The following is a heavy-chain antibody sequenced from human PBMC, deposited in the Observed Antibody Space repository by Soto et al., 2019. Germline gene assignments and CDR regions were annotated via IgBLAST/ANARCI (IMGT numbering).Heavy chain of an antibody. J-gene: IGHJ4*02. CDR1: GYSFADYW. Sequence: GESLKISCKGSGYSFADYWIGWVRQMPGKGLEWMGIINPGDSDTRYNPSFQGQATISADKSTSTAYLQLFSLRASDTAIYFCARHYHYDSRGKRTYYFESWGQGTLVTVSS. D-gene: IGHD3-22*01. CDR3: ARHYHYDSRGKRTYYFES. V-gene: IGHV5-51*01. CDR2: INPGDSDT.